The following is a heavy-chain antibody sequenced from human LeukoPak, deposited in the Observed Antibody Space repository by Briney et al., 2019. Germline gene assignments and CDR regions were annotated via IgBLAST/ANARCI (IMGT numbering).Heavy chain of an antibody. V-gene: IGHV4-4*07. CDR2: IYTSGIT. CDR3: ARAAGIGWLDP. D-gene: IGHD3-10*01. CDR1: GGSISSDY. J-gene: IGHJ5*02. Sequence: KTSETLSLTCTVSGGSISSDYWSWIRQPAGKDLDWIGRIYTSGITNYNPSLKSRVTMSVDTSKNQFSLKLSSVTAADTAVYYCARAAGIGWLDPWGQGTLVTVSS.